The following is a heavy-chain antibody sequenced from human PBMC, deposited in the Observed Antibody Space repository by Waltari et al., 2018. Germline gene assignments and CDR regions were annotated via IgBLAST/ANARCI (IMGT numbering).Heavy chain of an antibody. D-gene: IGHD2-15*01. Sequence: QLQLQQSGPGLVKPSESLSLTCAVSGDSLSERDWWSWVRQPPGKGLEWIGQIHRSGGSNYNPSLEGRVTLSIDTSNKQFSLRLPSATAADTAVYYCARDRGRGLYLDSWGQGTLVTVSP. V-gene: IGHV4-4*02. CDR2: IHRSGGS. CDR3: ARDRGRGLYLDS. CDR1: GDSLSERDW. J-gene: IGHJ4*02.